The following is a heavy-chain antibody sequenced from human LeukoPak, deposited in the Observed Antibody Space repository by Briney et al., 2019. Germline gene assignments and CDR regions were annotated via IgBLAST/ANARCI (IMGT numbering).Heavy chain of an antibody. CDR2: MSNDGSSK. J-gene: IGHJ6*02. V-gene: IGHV3-30*18. CDR1: GLTFSNAW. Sequence: PGGSLRLSCAVSGLTFSNAWMNWVRQAPGKGLEWVAVMSNDGSSKYYADSVKGRLTISRDNLKNTLYLQMNSLRAEDTAVYSCAKDLTTLTLAMDVWGQGTTVTVSS. D-gene: IGHD4-17*01. CDR3: AKDLTTLTLAMDV.